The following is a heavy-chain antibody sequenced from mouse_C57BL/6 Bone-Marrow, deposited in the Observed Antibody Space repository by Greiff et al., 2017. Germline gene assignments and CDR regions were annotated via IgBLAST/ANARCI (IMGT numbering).Heavy chain of an antibody. CDR2: ISSGGSYT. J-gene: IGHJ4*01. D-gene: IGHD2-3*01. CDR1: GFTFSSYG. Sequence: EVKLQESGGDLVKPGGSLKLSCAASGFTFSSYGMSWVRQTPDKRLEWVATISSGGSYTYYPDSVKGRFTISRDIAKNTLYLQMSSVKSDDTAMFYCARQNGYYGVMDYWGQGTSVTDSS. V-gene: IGHV5-6*01. CDR3: ARQNGYYGVMDY.